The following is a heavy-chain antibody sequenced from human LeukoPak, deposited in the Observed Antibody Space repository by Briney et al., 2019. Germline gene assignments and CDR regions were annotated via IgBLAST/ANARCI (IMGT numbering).Heavy chain of an antibody. CDR2: VIPLLDKA. V-gene: IGHV1-69*04. D-gene: IGHD3-3*01. J-gene: IGHJ5*02. CDR3: ASSSLEWLFRRYNWFDP. Sequence: ASVKVSCKAAGGTFSNSVFGWVRQAPGQGPEWMGRVIPLLDKATYAQRFKGRVTITADKSTSTAYMELSSLRSEDTAVYYCASSSLEWLFRRYNWFDPWGQGTLVTVSS. CDR1: GGTFSNSV.